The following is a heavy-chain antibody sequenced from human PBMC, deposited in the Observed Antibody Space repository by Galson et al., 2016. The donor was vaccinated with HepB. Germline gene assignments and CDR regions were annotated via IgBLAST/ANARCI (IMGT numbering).Heavy chain of an antibody. V-gene: IGHV1-18*01. Sequence: SVKVSCKASGYTFSSHGIIWVRQAPGQGLEWMGLISAYDGNATYAQSLQSRVTMTTDTSTSTAYMELRSLTADDTAVYFCARKGWFREYNYYHGVDLWGQGTTVIVSS. CDR1: GYTFSSHG. D-gene: IGHD3-10*01. CDR2: ISAYDGNA. J-gene: IGHJ6*02. CDR3: ARKGWFREYNYYHGVDL.